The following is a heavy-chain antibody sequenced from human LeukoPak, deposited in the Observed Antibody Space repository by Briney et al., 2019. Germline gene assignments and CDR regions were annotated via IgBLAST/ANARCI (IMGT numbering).Heavy chain of an antibody. Sequence: PGRSLRLSCAASGFTFSSYAMHWVRQAPGKGLEWVAVISYDGSNKYYADSVKGRFTISRDNSKNTLYPQMNSLRAEDTAVYYCARAWFGELRTLFDYWGQGTLVTVSS. D-gene: IGHD3-10*01. J-gene: IGHJ4*02. CDR3: ARAWFGELRTLFDY. V-gene: IGHV3-30-3*01. CDR1: GFTFSSYA. CDR2: ISYDGSNK.